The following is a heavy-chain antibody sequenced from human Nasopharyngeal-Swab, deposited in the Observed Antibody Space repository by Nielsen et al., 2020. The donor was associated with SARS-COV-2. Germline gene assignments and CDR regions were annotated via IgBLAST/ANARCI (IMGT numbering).Heavy chain of an antibody. V-gene: IGHV3-30*03. CDR2: ISYDGSNK. CDR3: ARDSSPDYYYYYMDV. CDR1: GFTFSSYG. J-gene: IGHJ6*03. D-gene: IGHD6-19*01. Sequence: GESLKISCAASGFTFSSYGMHWVRQAPGKGLEWVAVISYDGSNKYYADSVKGRFTISRDNSKNTLYLQMNSLRAEDTAVYYCARDSSPDYYYYYMDVWGKGTTVTVSS.